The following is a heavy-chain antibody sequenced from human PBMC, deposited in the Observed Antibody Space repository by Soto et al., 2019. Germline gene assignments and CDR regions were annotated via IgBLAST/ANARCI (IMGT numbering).Heavy chain of an antibody. J-gene: IGHJ5*02. Sequence: NAAAGTFSSYATSWVQQAPGQGLAWMGGSIAIFGNTNYAQKLKGRVTMTTDTSTSTAYMELRSLRSDDTALYYCARDKQQLDPWGQGTLVTVSS. CDR2: SIAIFGNT. V-gene: IGHV1-69*05. D-gene: IGHD6-13*01. CDR3: ARDKQQLDP. CDR1: AGTFSSYA.